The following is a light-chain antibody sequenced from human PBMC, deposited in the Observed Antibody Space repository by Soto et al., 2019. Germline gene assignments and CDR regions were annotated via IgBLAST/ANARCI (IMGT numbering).Light chain of an antibody. CDR1: RSNIGAGYH. CDR2: GNS. V-gene: IGLV1-40*01. CDR3: QSYDSSLSGSV. Sequence: QSVLTQPPSVSGAPGQRVTISCTGSRSNIGAGYHVHWYQQLPGTAPKLLIYGNSNRPSGVPDRFSGSKSGTSASLATTGLQAEDEADYYCQSYDSSLSGSVFGGGTKLTVL. J-gene: IGLJ3*02.